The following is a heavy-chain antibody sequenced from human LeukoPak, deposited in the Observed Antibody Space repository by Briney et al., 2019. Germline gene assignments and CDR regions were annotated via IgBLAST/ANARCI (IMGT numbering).Heavy chain of an antibody. J-gene: IGHJ4*02. CDR1: GFTFSTYN. D-gene: IGHD4-23*01. CDR2: ITSSGSYI. Sequence: GGSLRLSCAASGFTFSTYNMNWVRQAPGKGLEWVSSITSSGSYIYYADSVKGRFTISRDNAKKSLYLQMSSLRVDDTAVYYCASYGGNAYFEYRGQGTLVTVSS. V-gene: IGHV3-21*01. CDR3: ASYGGNAYFEY.